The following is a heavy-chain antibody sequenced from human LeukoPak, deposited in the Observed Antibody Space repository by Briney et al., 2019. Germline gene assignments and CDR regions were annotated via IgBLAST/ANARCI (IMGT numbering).Heavy chain of an antibody. D-gene: IGHD3-16*01. Sequence: GGSLRLPCAASGFTFDDYAMHWVRQAPGKGLEWVSGISWNSGSIGYADSVKGRFTISRDNAKNSLYLQMNSLRAEDTALYYCAKEAGSRGSYFDYWGQGTLVTVSS. CDR2: ISWNSGSI. J-gene: IGHJ4*02. CDR1: GFTFDDYA. V-gene: IGHV3-9*01. CDR3: AKEAGSRGSYFDY.